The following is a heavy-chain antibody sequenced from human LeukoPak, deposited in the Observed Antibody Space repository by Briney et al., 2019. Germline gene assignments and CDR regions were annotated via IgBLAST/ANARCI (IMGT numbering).Heavy chain of an antibody. Sequence: ASVKVSCKASGYTFTDYYMHWVRQAPGQGLEWMGWINPDSGGTDYAQKFQGRVTMTRDTSISTAYMELSRLRSDDTAVYYCARGQDHENYYGSGSPLDYWGQGTLVTVSS. CDR1: GYTFTDYY. J-gene: IGHJ4*02. D-gene: IGHD3-10*01. CDR3: ARGQDHENYYGSGSPLDY. CDR2: INPDSGGT. V-gene: IGHV1-2*02.